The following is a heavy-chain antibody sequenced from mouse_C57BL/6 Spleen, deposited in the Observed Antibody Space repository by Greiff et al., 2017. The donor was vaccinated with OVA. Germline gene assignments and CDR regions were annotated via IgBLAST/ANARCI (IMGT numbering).Heavy chain of an antibody. D-gene: IGHD1-1*01. CDR2: INPNNGGT. V-gene: IGHV1-26*01. CDR3: ARETYGSSIDY. J-gene: IGHJ2*01. CDR1: GYTFTDYY. Sequence: EVKLQQSGPELVKPGASVKISCKASGYTFTDYYMNWVKQSHGKSLEWIGDINPNNGGTSYNQKFKGKATLTVDKSSSTAYMELRSLTSEDSAVYYCARETYGSSIDYWGQGTTLTVSS.